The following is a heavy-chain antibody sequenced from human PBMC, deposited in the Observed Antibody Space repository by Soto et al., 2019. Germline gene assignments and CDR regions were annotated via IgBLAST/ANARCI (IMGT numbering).Heavy chain of an antibody. CDR1: GFTFSTYD. CDR2: IRSSSSTI. CDR3: ARDRMGGSFDI. J-gene: IGHJ3*02. Sequence: EVQLVESGGGLVQPGGSLRLSCAASGFTFSTYDMNWVRQAPGKGLEWVSVIRSSSSTIYYADSVQGRFTVSRDNAKNSLCLQMNSLRAEDTAVYFCARDRMGGSFDIWGLGTMVTVSS. V-gene: IGHV3-48*01. D-gene: IGHD3-16*01.